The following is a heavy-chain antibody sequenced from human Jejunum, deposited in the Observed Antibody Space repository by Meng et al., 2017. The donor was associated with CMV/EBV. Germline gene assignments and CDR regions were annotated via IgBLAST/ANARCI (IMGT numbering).Heavy chain of an antibody. CDR3: ARDSYHYGSSTYNWFDP. CDR2: IHHSGTT. CDR1: SVSSYW. D-gene: IGHD3-10*01. V-gene: IGHV4-59*02. Sequence: SVSSYWWSWIRQSPGKGLEWIGYIHHSGTTNQNPSLRSRVIMSVDTSKNQFSLKLSSVTAADTAVYYCARDSYHYGSSTYNWFDPWGQGTLVTVSS. J-gene: IGHJ5*02.